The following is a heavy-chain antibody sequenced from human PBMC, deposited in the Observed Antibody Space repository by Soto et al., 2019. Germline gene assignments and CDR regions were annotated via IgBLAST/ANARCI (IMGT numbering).Heavy chain of an antibody. D-gene: IGHD3-3*01. Sequence: PSETLSLTCTVSGGSISSYYWSWIRQPPGKGLEWIGYIYYTGSTNYNPSLKSRVTISVDSSKNQFSLKLDSVTAADTAVYYCERLGGYYEAFDNWGQRNLVTVSS. J-gene: IGHJ4*02. CDR2: IYYTGST. CDR3: ERLGGYYEAFDN. V-gene: IGHV4-59*08. CDR1: GGSISSYY.